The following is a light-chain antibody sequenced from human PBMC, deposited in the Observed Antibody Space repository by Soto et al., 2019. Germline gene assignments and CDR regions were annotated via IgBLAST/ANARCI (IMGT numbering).Light chain of an antibody. V-gene: IGKV1-5*03. CDR3: QQYETYSGT. CDR2: RAS. Sequence: DIQMTQSPSSLSASVGDRVTITCRASQIINTWLAWYQQKPGKAPKLVLYRASNLVNGVPSRFSGSGSGTEFTLTISSLQPDDFSIYYCQQYETYSGTFGPGTKVDL. J-gene: IGKJ3*01. CDR1: QIINTW.